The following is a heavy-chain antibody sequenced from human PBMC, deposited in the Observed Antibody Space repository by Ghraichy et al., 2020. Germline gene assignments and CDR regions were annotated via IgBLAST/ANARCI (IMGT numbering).Heavy chain of an antibody. V-gene: IGHV4-4*02. CDR2: IHHGGST. D-gene: IGHD3-10*01. CDR1: GGSIRRNNW. J-gene: IGHJ6*02. CDR3: ARGTSDGSGTYFSCFCGLDV. Sequence: SETLSLTCAVSGGSIRRNNWGTWVRQTPGKGLEWIGEIHHGGSTNYNPSLKSRVTISIDKSKNQFSLELSSVTAADTAVYYCARGTSDGSGTYFSCFCGLDVWGQGTTVTVSS.